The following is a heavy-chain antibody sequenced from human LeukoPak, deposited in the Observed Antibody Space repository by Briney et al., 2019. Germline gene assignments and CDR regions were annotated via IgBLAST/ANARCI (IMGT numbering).Heavy chain of an antibody. CDR1: GFTFSDYW. D-gene: IGHD6-13*01. CDR3: KSGGAAPGSFDN. V-gene: IGHV3-7*01. CDR2: IRYDGDEE. Sequence: GGSLRLSCAASGFTFSDYWMSWMRQAPGKGLEWVANIRYDGDEEYYVDSVKGRFTISRDNAKSSLYLQLNSLRIEDTAVYYCKSGGAAPGSFDNWGQGTLVTVSP. J-gene: IGHJ4*02.